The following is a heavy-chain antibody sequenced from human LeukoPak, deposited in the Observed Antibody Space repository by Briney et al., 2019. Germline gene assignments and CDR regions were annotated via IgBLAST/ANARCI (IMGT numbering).Heavy chain of an antibody. D-gene: IGHD1-14*01. Sequence: SVKVSCKASGGTFSSYAISWVRQAPGQGLEWMGGIIPIFDTANYAQKFQGRVTITADESTSTAYMELSSLRSEDTAVYYCASVSAGNRNDAFDIWGQGTMVTVSS. CDR3: ASVSAGNRNDAFDI. CDR1: GGTFSSYA. J-gene: IGHJ3*02. CDR2: IIPIFDTA. V-gene: IGHV1-69*13.